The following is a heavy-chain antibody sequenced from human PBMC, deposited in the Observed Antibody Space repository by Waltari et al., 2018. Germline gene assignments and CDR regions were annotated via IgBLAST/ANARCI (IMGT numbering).Heavy chain of an antibody. D-gene: IGHD3-3*01. J-gene: IGHJ4*02. V-gene: IGHV3-11*04. CDR1: GFTFRDYY. CDR2: IRGSGTNI. CDR3: ARDRSGDGYNLYYFDS. Sequence: QFQLVESGGTLVKPGGSLRLSCEISGFTFRDYYMSWIRQTPGKGLEWFSSIRGSGTNIHYSESVKGRFTISRDNANNSLYLHMSSLRAEDTAVYYCARDRSGDGYNLYYFDSWGRGTLVTVSS.